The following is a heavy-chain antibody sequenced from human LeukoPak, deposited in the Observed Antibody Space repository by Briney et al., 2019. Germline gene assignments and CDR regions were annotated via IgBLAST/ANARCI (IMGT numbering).Heavy chain of an antibody. Sequence: SETLSLTCTVSGGSISSYYWSWIRQPPGKGLEWIGYIYYSGSTNYNPSLKSRVTISVDTSKNQFSLKLSSVTAADTAVYYCAKDRSSSWYWYFDLWGRGTLVTVSS. V-gene: IGHV4-59*01. CDR3: AKDRSSSWYWYFDL. CDR2: IYYSGST. CDR1: GGSISSYY. J-gene: IGHJ2*01. D-gene: IGHD6-13*01.